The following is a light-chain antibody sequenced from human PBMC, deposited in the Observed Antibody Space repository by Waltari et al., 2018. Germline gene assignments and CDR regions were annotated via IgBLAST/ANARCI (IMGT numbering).Light chain of an antibody. V-gene: IGLV3-1*01. J-gene: IGLJ2*01. CDR3: QAWDSSTGV. CDR2: PDV. Sequence: SYEVTQPPSVSVSPGQTASITCSGDKLADKYVCWYQQKPGQSPVLVIYPDVKRPSGIPGRCSGSNSGNTATLTISGTQAMDEADYYCQAWDSSTGVFGGGTKLTVL. CDR1: KLADKY.